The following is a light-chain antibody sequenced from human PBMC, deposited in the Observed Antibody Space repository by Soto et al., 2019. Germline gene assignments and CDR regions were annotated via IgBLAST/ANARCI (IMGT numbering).Light chain of an antibody. CDR3: QQYDSSPRT. CDR2: GAS. Sequence: EIVLTQSPGTLSLSPGERATLSCRASQSVSSSFLAWYQQKPGQAPRLLIYGASSRATGIPDRFGGSGSGTDFTVTISRLEPEDFAVYYCQQYDSSPRTFGQGTKVEVK. V-gene: IGKV3-20*01. CDR1: QSVSSSF. J-gene: IGKJ1*01.